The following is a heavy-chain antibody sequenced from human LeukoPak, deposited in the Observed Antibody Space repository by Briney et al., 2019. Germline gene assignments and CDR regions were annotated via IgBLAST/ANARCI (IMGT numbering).Heavy chain of an antibody. J-gene: IGHJ4*02. D-gene: IGHD1-26*01. V-gene: IGHV1-2*02. Sequence: ASVRVSCKASGYSFTAYYMRWVRQAPGQGLEWMGWINPDSGGTNYAQKFQGRATMTRDTSITTFYMELSRLTYDDTAFYYCARLPGIVGAWSPIDYWGQGTLVTVSS. CDR3: ARLPGIVGAWSPIDY. CDR2: INPDSGGT. CDR1: GYSFTAYY.